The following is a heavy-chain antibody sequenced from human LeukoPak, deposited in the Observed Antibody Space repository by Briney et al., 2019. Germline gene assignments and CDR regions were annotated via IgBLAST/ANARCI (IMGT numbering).Heavy chain of an antibody. Sequence: PGGSLRLSCAASGFTFRNYGMHWVRQAPGKGLVWVSRINSDGSSTIHADSVKGRFTISRDNAKNTLYLQMNSLRAEDTAVYYCAREVYSSGWSSFDYWGQGTLVTVSS. CDR2: INSDGSST. V-gene: IGHV3-74*01. CDR1: GFTFRNYG. D-gene: IGHD6-19*01. CDR3: AREVYSSGWSSFDY. J-gene: IGHJ4*02.